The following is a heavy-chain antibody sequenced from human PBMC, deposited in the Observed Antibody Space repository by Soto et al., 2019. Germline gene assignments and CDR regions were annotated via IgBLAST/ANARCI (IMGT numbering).Heavy chain of an antibody. CDR3: AKGDVLRFLEWLPYYFDY. Sequence: PGGSLRLSCAASGFTFSSYAMSWVRQAPGKGLEWVSAISGSGGSTYYADSVKGRFTISRDNSKNTLYLQMNSLRAEDTAVYYCAKGDVLRFLEWLPYYFDYWGQGTLVTVSS. V-gene: IGHV3-23*01. J-gene: IGHJ4*02. CDR1: GFTFSSYA. CDR2: ISGSGGST. D-gene: IGHD3-3*01.